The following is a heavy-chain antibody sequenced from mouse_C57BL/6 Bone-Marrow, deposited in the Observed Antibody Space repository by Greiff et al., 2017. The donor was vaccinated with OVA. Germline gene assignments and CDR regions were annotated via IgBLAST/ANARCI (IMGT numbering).Heavy chain of an antibody. J-gene: IGHJ2*01. CDR2: INPSNGGT. V-gene: IGHV1-53*01. CDR1: GYTFTSYW. D-gene: IGHD4-1*01. CDR3: ASGGKLGRPLDY. Sequence: QVQLQQSGTELVKPGASVKLSCKASGYTFTSYWMHWVKQRPGQGLEWIGNINPSNGGTNYNEKFKSKATLTVDKSSSTAYMQLSSLTSEDSAVYFCASGGKLGRPLDYWGQGTTLTVSS.